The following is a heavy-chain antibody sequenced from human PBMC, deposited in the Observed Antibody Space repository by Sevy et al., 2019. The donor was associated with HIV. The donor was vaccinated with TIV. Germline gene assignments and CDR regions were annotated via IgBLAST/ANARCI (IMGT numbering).Heavy chain of an antibody. CDR3: AKDFTGYNGMDV. Sequence: GSLRLSCAVSGIIFTTSGMHWVRQAPGKGLEWVAVISYDGRNKFYGASVKGRFTISRDNSKNILFLQMNSLRAEDTAVYYCAKDFTGYNGMDVWGQGTMVTVSS. J-gene: IGHJ6*02. CDR2: ISYDGRNK. CDR1: GIIFTTSG. D-gene: IGHD3-9*01. V-gene: IGHV3-30*18.